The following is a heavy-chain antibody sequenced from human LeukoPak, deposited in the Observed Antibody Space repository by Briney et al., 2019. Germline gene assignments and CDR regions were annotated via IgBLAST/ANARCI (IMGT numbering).Heavy chain of an antibody. J-gene: IGHJ5*02. D-gene: IGHD4-17*01. V-gene: IGHV4-59*12. Sequence: PSETLSLTCIVSGGSISSYYWSWIRQPPGKGLEWIGYVYYSGSTNSNPSLKSRVTISVDTSKNQFSLKVSSVTAADTAVYYCARFYGDYVNWFDPWGQGTLVTVSS. CDR2: VYYSGST. CDR1: GGSISSYY. CDR3: ARFYGDYVNWFDP.